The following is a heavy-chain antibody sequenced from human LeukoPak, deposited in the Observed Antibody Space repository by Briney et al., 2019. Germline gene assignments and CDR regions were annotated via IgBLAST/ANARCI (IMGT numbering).Heavy chain of an antibody. V-gene: IGHV3-7*04. CDR2: INQDSSEK. CDR1: GFTFSNYW. D-gene: IGHD6-6*01. Sequence: PGGSLRLSCAASGFTFSNYWMSWVRQAPGKGLEWVANINQDSSEKYYVDSVKGRFTISRDNSKNTLYLQMNSLRAEDTAVYYCARAEYSSSSDFFDYWGQGTLVTVSS. J-gene: IGHJ4*02. CDR3: ARAEYSSSSDFFDY.